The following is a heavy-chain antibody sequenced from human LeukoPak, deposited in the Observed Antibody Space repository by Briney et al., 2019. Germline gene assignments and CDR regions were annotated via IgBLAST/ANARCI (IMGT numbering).Heavy chain of an antibody. J-gene: IGHJ4*02. CDR2: INPNSGVT. CDR1: GYTFTGDY. D-gene: IGHD1-26*01. V-gene: IGHV1-2*02. Sequence: ASVKVSCKASGYTFTGDYMEWVRQDPGQGLEWMGWINPNSGVTNYAQKFQGRVTMTRDTSIRTAYMELSSLRSDDTAVYYCARARDGSYLAYWGQGTLVTVSS. CDR3: ARARDGSYLAY.